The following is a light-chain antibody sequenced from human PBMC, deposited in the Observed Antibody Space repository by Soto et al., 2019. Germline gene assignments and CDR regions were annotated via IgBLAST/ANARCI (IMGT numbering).Light chain of an antibody. CDR1: SYNIGSNY. V-gene: IGLV1-47*01. Sequence: QSVLTQPPSASGTPGQRVTISCSGSSYNIGSNYVYWYQQLPGTAPKLLIDRNNQRPSGVPDRCSGSKSGTSASLAISGLRSEDEADYYCAAWDDSLRAVFGGGTKLPVL. CDR3: AAWDDSLRAV. J-gene: IGLJ3*02. CDR2: RNN.